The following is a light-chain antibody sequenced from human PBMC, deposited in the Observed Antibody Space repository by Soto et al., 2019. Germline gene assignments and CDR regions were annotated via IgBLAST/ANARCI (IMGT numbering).Light chain of an antibody. Sequence: EILLTQSPGTLSLSPGERATLSCRASQSVGSYLAWYLQKPGQAPRLLIYDASNRETGIPARFRCSGAGTECTLTISSLEPEDFEVYYCQQRSNWAITFGQGTRLEIK. CDR3: QQRSNWAIT. CDR1: QSVGSY. V-gene: IGKV3-11*01. CDR2: DAS. J-gene: IGKJ5*01.